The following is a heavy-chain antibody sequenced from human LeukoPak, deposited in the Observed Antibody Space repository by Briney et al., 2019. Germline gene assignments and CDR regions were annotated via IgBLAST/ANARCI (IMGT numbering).Heavy chain of an antibody. V-gene: IGHV3-23*01. CDR3: AKGRLVPAALLDY. J-gene: IGHJ4*02. CDR2: LSGSGGST. Sequence: GGSLRLSCAASGFTFSSYTLSWVRQAPGKGLEGVSTLSGSGGSTNYADSVKGRFTTSRDNSKNTLYLQMYSLRAEDTAVYYCAKGRLVPAALLDYWGQGTLVTVSS. CDR1: GFTFSSYT. D-gene: IGHD2-2*01.